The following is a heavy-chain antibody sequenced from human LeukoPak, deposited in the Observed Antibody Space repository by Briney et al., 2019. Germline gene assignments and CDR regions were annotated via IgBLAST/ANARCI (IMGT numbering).Heavy chain of an antibody. D-gene: IGHD6-19*01. Sequence: GGSLTLSCAPSGFTFEDYATHWVRQAPGKGLEWAALISYDGGNIYYTDSVQGRFTISRDNSNKILYLQMNSLRLEDTAVYYCARDPPFGSGWSQNYFDYWGQGTLVTVSS. CDR3: ARDPPFGSGWSQNYFDY. CDR2: ISYDGGNI. V-gene: IGHV3-30*04. J-gene: IGHJ4*02. CDR1: GFTFEDYA.